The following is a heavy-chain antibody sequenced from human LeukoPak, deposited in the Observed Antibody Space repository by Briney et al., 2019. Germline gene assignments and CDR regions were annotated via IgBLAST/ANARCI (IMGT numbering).Heavy chain of an antibody. CDR2: ISSSSSYI. V-gene: IGHV3-21*01. Sequence: PGGSLRLSCAASGFTFSSYSMNWVRQAPGKGLEWVSSISSSSSYIYYADSAKGRFTISRDNAKNSLYLQMNSLRAEDTAVYYCARALWLGDSYYFDYWGQGTLVTVSS. D-gene: IGHD3-10*01. CDR1: GFTFSSYS. J-gene: IGHJ4*02. CDR3: ARALWLGDSYYFDY.